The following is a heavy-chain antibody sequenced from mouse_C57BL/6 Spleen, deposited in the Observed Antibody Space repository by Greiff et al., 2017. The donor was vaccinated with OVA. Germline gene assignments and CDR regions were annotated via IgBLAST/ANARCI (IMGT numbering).Heavy chain of an antibody. CDR3: AGEGYGSSVIAY. J-gene: IGHJ3*01. CDR1: GFTFSDYY. Sequence: EVQLVESEGGLVQPGSSMKLSCTASGFTFSDYYMAWVRQVPEKGLEWVANINYDGSSTYYLDSLKGRFIISRDNAKNILYLQMSSLKSEDTATYYCAGEGYGSSVIAYWGQGTLVTVSA. CDR2: INYDGSST. D-gene: IGHD1-1*01. V-gene: IGHV5-16*01.